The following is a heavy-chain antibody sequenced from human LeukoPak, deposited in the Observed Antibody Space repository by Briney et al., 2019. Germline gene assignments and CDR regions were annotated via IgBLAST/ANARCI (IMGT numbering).Heavy chain of an antibody. CDR2: IERDGSEE. J-gene: IGHJ4*02. D-gene: IGHD6-19*01. Sequence: AGGSLRLSCAASAFSFSDYWMTWVRQAPGKGLHWVAHIERDGSEEYYVDSVKGRFTISRDNAKTSLYLQMNSLRAEDTAVYYCARWNSGWEFDYWGQGTLVSVSS. V-gene: IGHV3-7*05. CDR1: AFSFSDYW. CDR3: ARWNSGWEFDY.